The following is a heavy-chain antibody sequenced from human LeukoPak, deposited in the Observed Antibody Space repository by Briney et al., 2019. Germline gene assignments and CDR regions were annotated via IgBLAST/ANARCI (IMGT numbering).Heavy chain of an antibody. CDR3: ARGGDADFWSGYYTLFGY. CDR1: GFTFDDYG. CDR2: INWNGGST. V-gene: IGHV3-20*04. J-gene: IGHJ4*02. Sequence: GGSLRLSCAASGFTFDDYGMSWVRQAPGKGLEWVSGINWNGGSTGYADSVKGRFTISRDNAKNSLYLQMNSLRAEDTALYYCARGGDADFWSGYYTLFGYWGQGTLVTVSS. D-gene: IGHD3-3*01.